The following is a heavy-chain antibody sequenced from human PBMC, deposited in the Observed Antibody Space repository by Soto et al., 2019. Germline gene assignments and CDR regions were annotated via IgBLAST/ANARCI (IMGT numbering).Heavy chain of an antibody. J-gene: IGHJ4*02. CDR2: IYYSGST. D-gene: IGHD5-12*01. CDR1: GGSVSSGSYY. V-gene: IGHV4-61*01. CDR3: ARAGWLQFYDY. Sequence: SETLSLTCTVSGGSVSSGSYYWSWIRQPPGKGLEWIGYIYYSGSTNYNPSLKSRVTISVDTSKNQFSLKLSSVTAADTAVYYCARAGWLQFYDYWGQGTLVTVSS.